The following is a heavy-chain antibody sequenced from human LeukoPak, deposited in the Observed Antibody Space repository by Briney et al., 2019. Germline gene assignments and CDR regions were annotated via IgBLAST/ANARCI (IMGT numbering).Heavy chain of an antibody. CDR2: IYYSGST. CDR1: GGSISSSSYY. CDR3: ARYCSSTSCYPGGWIDP. D-gene: IGHD2-2*01. V-gene: IGHV4-39*01. Sequence: SETLSLSCTVSGGSISSSSYYWGWIRQPPGKGLEWIGSIYYSGSTYYNPSLKSRVTISVDTSKNQFSLKLSSVTAADMAVYYCARYCSSTSCYPGGWIDPWGQGTLVTVSS. J-gene: IGHJ5*02.